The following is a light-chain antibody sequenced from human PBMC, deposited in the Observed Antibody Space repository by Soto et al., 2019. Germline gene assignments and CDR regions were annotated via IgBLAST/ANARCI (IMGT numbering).Light chain of an antibody. CDR1: QSVSSSY. CDR3: QEYNDWPRGT. J-gene: IGKJ1*01. Sequence: EIVLTQSPGTLSLSPGERATLSCRASQSVSSSYLAWYQQKPGQAPRVLIYAASTRATGIADRFSGSGSGTDFTLTISSLQPEDIGLYYCQEYNDWPRGTFGQGTKV. CDR2: AAS. V-gene: IGKV3-20*01.